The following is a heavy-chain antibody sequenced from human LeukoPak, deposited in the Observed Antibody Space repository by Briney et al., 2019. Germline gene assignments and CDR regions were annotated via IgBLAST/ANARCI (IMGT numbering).Heavy chain of an antibody. V-gene: IGHV4-34*01. CDR3: ARGLGAMVPYYFDY. Sequence: SETLSLTCTVSGGSISSYYWSWIRKPPGKGLEWIGEINHSGSTNYNPSLKSRVTISVDTSKNQFSLKLSSVTAADTAVYYCARGLGAMVPYYFDYWGQGTLVTVSS. D-gene: IGHD5-18*01. CDR1: GGSISSYY. J-gene: IGHJ4*02. CDR2: INHSGST.